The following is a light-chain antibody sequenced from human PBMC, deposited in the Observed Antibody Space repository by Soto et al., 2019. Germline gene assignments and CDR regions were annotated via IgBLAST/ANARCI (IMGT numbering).Light chain of an antibody. J-gene: IGLJ2*01. CDR3: CSYSGSSIPLV. V-gene: IGLV2-23*01. CDR2: QGT. Sequence: QSALTQPASVSGSPGQSITISCTGTGSDVGSYDLASWYLQHPDKAPKLILYQGTKRPSGVSHRFSGSKSGNTASLTISGLQAEDEAEYHCCSYSGSSIPLVCGGGTKLTVL. CDR1: GSDVGSYDL.